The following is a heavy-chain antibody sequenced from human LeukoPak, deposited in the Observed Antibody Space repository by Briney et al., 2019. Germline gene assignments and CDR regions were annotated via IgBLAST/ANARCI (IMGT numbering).Heavy chain of an antibody. CDR3: ARVSGYSSGWVY. J-gene: IGHJ4*02. CDR2: INHSGST. D-gene: IGHD6-19*01. Sequence: PSETLSLTCAVYGGSFSGYYWSWIRQPPGKGLEWIGEINHSGSTNYNPSLKSRVTISVDTSKNQFSLKLSSMTAADTAVYYCARVSGYSSGWVYWGQGTLVTVSS. CDR1: GGSFSGYY. V-gene: IGHV4-34*01.